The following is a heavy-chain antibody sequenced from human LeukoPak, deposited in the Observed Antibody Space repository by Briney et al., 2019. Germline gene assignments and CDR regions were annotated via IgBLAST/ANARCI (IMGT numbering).Heavy chain of an antibody. V-gene: IGHV1-18*01. D-gene: IGHD2-15*01. CDR2: ISAYNGNT. J-gene: IGHJ6*03. Sequence: ASVKVSCKASGYTFTSYGISWVRQAPGQGLEWMGWISAYNGNTNYAQKLQGRVTMTRDMSTSTVYMELSSLRSEDTAVYYCARDFGDIVVVVAATTRSNYYYYYYMDVWGKGTTVTVSS. CDR1: GYTFTSYG. CDR3: ARDFGDIVVVVAATTRSNYYYYYYMDV.